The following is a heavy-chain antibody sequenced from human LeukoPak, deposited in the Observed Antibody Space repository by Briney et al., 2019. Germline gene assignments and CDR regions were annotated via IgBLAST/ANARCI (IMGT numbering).Heavy chain of an antibody. CDR3: ARDLPGADSSGYYYSSSFDY. CDR1: GYTFTSYY. D-gene: IGHD3-22*01. V-gene: IGHV1-46*01. CDR2: INPSGGST. J-gene: IGHJ4*02. Sequence: GSSVKVSCKASGYTFTSYYMHWVRQAPGQGLEWMGIINPSGGSTSYAQKFQGRVTMTRDTSTSTVYMELSSLRSEDTAVYYCARDLPGADSSGYYYSSSFDYWGQGTLVTVSS.